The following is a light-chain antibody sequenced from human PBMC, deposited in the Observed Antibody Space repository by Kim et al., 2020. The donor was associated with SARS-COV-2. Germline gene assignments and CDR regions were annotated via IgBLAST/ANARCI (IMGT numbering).Light chain of an antibody. Sequence: DIQMTQSPSSLSASVGDRVTITCRASQAISNYLAWYQHKPGKAPKLLIYAAFALQSGVPSRFSGSGSGTDFTLTINSLQPEDVATYYCQEYNSSPPVTFGQGTKVEIK. CDR1: QAISNY. V-gene: IGKV1-27*01. J-gene: IGKJ1*01. CDR3: QEYNSSPPVT. CDR2: AAF.